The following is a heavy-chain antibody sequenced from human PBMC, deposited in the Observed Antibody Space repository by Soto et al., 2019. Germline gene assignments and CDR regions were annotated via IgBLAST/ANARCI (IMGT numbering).Heavy chain of an antibody. V-gene: IGHV3-48*01. D-gene: IGHD6-13*01. CDR2: ISSSSSTI. CDR1: GFTFSSYS. J-gene: IGHJ3*02. CDR3: ARDRIAAAGAKDAFDI. Sequence: EVQLVESGGGLVQPGGSLRLSCAASGFTFSSYSMNWVRQAPGKGLEWVSYISSSSSTIYYADSVKGRFTISRDNAKNKLYLQKNSLRAEDTTVYYCARDRIAAAGAKDAFDIWGQGKMVTVSS.